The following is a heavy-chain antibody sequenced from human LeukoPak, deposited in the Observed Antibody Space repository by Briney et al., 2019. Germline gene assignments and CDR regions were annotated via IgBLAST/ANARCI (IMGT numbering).Heavy chain of an antibody. V-gene: IGHV1-2*02. CDR3: ARLSSGTRDAFDI. Sequence: ASVKVSCKASGGTFSSYAISWVRQAPGQGLEWMGWINPNSGGTNYAQKFQGRVTMTRDTSISTAYMELSSLRSEDTAVYYCARLSSGTRDAFDIWGQGTMVTVSS. CDR2: INPNSGGT. CDR1: GGTFSSYA. D-gene: IGHD3-10*01. J-gene: IGHJ3*02.